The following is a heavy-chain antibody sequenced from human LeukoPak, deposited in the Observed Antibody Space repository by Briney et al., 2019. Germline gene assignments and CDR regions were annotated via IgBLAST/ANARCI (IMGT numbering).Heavy chain of an antibody. CDR2: INHSGST. V-gene: IGHV4-34*01. Sequence: PSETLSLTCAVYGGSFSGYYWSWIRQPPGKGLEWMGEINHSGSTKYNPSPKSRVTISVDTSKNQFSLKLRSVTAADTAVYFCARTQEAGYSSGRYDSYYYYYMDVWEKETTDTIPS. CDR3: ARTQEAGYSSGRYDSYYYYYMDV. D-gene: IGHD6-19*01. CDR1: GGSFSGYY. J-gene: IGHJ6*03.